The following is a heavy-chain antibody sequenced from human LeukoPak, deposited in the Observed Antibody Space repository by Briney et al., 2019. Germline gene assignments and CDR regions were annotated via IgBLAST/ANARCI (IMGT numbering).Heavy chain of an antibody. J-gene: IGHJ4*02. Sequence: GASVKVSCKASGYTFTSYDINWVRQATGQGLEWMGWMNPNSGNTGYAQKFQGRVTMTRNTSISTAYMELSSLRSEDTAVYYCARTYYYDSSGKYYFDYWGQGTLVTVSS. CDR1: GYTFTSYD. CDR2: MNPNSGNT. V-gene: IGHV1-8*01. CDR3: ARTYYYDSSGKYYFDY. D-gene: IGHD3-22*01.